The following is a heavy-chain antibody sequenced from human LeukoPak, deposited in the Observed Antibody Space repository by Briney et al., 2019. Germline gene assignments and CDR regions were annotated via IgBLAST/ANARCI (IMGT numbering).Heavy chain of an antibody. D-gene: IGHD2-2*01. CDR2: IKSRTDGGTT. CDR1: GFNFNNAW. J-gene: IGHJ4*02. Sequence: GGSLRLSCTTSGFNFNNAWMNWVRQVPGKGLEWVGRIKSRTDGGTTVYSAPVKGRFTISRDNSKNTLYLQMNSLRAEDTAVYYCARDRTSHAQEDYFDYWGQGTLVTVSS. CDR3: ARDRTSHAQEDYFDY. V-gene: IGHV3-15*07.